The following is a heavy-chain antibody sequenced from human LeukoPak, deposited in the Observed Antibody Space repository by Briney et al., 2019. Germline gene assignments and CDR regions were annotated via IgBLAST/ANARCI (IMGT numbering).Heavy chain of an antibody. CDR3: ARSPHILTGENFDY. D-gene: IGHD3-9*01. CDR2: IYSSGST. Sequence: SETLSLTCSVSGVSISSGSNYWGWIRQPPGKTLEWIGSIYSSGSTYYTPSLKSRVIILFDTAKNHFSLNLSSVTAADTAVYYCARSPHILTGENFDYWGQGTLLTVSS. V-gene: IGHV4-39*07. CDR1: GVSISSGSNY. J-gene: IGHJ4*02.